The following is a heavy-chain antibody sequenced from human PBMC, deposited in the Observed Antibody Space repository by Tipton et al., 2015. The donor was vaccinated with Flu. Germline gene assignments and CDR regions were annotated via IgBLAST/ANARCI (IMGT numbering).Heavy chain of an antibody. CDR2: ITQSGTT. V-gene: IGHV4-34*01. J-gene: IGHJ5*02. CDR1: GESLSGYY. Sequence: TLSLTCAVYGESLSGYYWSWIRQSPGKGLEWIGQITQSGTTNYNPSLKSRVTISLDTSKNQFSLSLSSVTATDTAIYFCARGYNWFDPWGQGTLVTVSS. CDR3: ARGYNWFDP.